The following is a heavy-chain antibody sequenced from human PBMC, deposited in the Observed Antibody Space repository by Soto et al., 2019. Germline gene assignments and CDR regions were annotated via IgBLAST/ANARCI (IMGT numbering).Heavy chain of an antibody. J-gene: IGHJ4*02. V-gene: IGHV3-33*01. CDR2: IWYDGSNK. Sequence: GGSLRLSCAASGFTFSSYGMHWVRQAPGKGLEWVAVIWYDGSNKYYADSVKGRSTISRDNSKNTLYLQMNSLRAEDTAVYYCARGAPPGSGSYHYWGQGPLVTVSS. D-gene: IGHD3-22*01. CDR1: GFTFSSYG. CDR3: ARGAPPGSGSYHY.